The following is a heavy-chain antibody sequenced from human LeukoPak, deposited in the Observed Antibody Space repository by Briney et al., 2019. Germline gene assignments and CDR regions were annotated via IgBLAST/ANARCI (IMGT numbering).Heavy chain of an antibody. D-gene: IGHD3-3*01. CDR3: ARENKYYDFWSGFAPPLDY. Sequence: GRSLRLSCAASGFTFSSYSMTWVRQAPGKGLEWVSSISSSSSYIYYAGSVKGRFTISRDNAKNSLYLQMNSLRAEDTAVYYCARENKYYDFWSGFAPPLDYWGQGTLVTVSS. J-gene: IGHJ4*01. CDR1: GFTFSSYS. V-gene: IGHV3-21*01. CDR2: ISSSSSYI.